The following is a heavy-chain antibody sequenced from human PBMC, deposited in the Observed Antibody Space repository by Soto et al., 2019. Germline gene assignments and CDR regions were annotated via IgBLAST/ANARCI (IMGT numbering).Heavy chain of an antibody. Sequence: PVGSLRLSCAASGFTFSNFWMSWARQAPGKGLEWVANIKGDGSVTQYVASVEGRFTIYRDNAKYSLYLQMNSLRVEDTALYYCVIPTRHVRGMRVWGQGTTVSVSS. V-gene: IGHV3-7*03. D-gene: IGHD6-6*01. CDR1: GFTFSNFW. CDR2: IKGDGSVT. J-gene: IGHJ6*02. CDR3: VIPTRHVRGMRV.